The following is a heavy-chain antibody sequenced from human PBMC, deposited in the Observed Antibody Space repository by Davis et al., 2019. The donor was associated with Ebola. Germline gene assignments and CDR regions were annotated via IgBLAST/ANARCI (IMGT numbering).Heavy chain of an antibody. CDR1: GGSFSGYY. D-gene: IGHD3-10*01. CDR2: IYTSGST. Sequence: PSETLSLTCAVYGGSFSGYYWSWIRQPAGKGLEWIGRIYTSGSTNYNPSLKSRVTMSVDTSKNQFSLKLSSVTAADTAVYYCARVLGSGSYLYYYYGMDVWGQGTTVTVSS. CDR3: ARVLGSGSYLYYYYGMDV. J-gene: IGHJ6*02. V-gene: IGHV4-59*10.